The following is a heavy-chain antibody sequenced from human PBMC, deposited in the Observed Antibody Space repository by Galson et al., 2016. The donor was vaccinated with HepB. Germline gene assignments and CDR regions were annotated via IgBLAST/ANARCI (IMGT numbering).Heavy chain of an antibody. V-gene: IGHV3-30*03. Sequence: SRRLSCAASGFTFSSYGMHWVRQAPGKGLDWVALITPEGSDTYYADAVKGRFTISRDNSKNTLSLQMNSLRAEDTAIYYCARDGISSLDQWGQGTLVTVSS. D-gene: IGHD2/OR15-2a*01. CDR2: ITPEGSDT. J-gene: IGHJ4*02. CDR1: GFTFSSYG. CDR3: ARDGISSLDQ.